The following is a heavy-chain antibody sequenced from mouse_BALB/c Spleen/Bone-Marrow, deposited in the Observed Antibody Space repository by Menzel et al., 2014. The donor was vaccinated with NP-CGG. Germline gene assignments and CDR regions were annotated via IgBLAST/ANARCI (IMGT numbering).Heavy chain of an antibody. CDR2: ISSGSSPI. CDR1: GFTFSSFG. CDR3: TRGGNWEDFDY. J-gene: IGHJ2*01. D-gene: IGHD4-1*01. Sequence: EVKVVESGGGLVQPGGSRKLSCAASGFTFSSFGMHWVRQAPEKGLERVAYISSGSSPIFYADTVKGRFTISRDNPKNTLFLQMTSLRSEDTAMYYCTRGGNWEDFDYWGQGTTLTVSS. V-gene: IGHV5-17*02.